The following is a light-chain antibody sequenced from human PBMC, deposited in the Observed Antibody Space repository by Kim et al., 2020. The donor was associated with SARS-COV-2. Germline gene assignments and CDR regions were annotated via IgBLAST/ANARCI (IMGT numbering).Light chain of an antibody. CDR1: QSVSSNY. Sequence: EIVLTQSPGPLSLSPGERATLTCRASQSVSSNYLAWYQQKPGQAPRLLIYAASSRATGIPDRFSGSGSQTDFTLTINGLEPEDFALYYCQQYGTSTGYTFGQGTKREI. J-gene: IGKJ2*01. CDR3: QQYGTSTGYT. V-gene: IGKV3-20*01. CDR2: AAS.